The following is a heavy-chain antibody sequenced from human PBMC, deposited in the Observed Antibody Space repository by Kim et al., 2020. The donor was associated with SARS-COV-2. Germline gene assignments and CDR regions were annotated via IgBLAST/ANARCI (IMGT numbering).Heavy chain of an antibody. CDR3: TSEGDGYNLVSY. Sequence: GGSLRLSCAASGFTFTNAWMSWVRQAPGKGLEWVGRIKSKTDGGTTDYAAPVKGRFTISRDDSKNTLYLQMNSLKTEDTAVYYCTSEGDGYNLVSYWGQGTLVTVSS. V-gene: IGHV3-15*01. D-gene: IGHD5-12*01. J-gene: IGHJ4*02. CDR1: GFTFTNAW. CDR2: IKSKTDGGTT.